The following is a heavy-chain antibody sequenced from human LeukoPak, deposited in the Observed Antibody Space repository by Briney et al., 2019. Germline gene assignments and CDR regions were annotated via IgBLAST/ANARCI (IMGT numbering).Heavy chain of an antibody. Sequence: SETLSLTCTVSGGSISSYYWSWIRQPPGKGLEWIGYIYYSGSTNYNPSLKSRVTISVDTSKNQFSLKLSSVTAADTAVYYCARDGWGSYLPYYYYYYMDVWGKGTTVTVSS. CDR1: GGSISSYY. CDR2: IYYSGST. CDR3: ARDGWGSYLPYYYYYYMDV. J-gene: IGHJ6*03. V-gene: IGHV4-59*01. D-gene: IGHD1-26*01.